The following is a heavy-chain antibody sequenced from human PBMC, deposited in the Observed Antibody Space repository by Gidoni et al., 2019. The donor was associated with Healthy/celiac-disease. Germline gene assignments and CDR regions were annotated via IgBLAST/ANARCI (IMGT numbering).Heavy chain of an antibody. CDR3: ARAVYFYSKKAAAGTGYFQH. D-gene: IGHD6-13*01. Sequence: QLQLQESGPGLVKPSETLSLTCTVSGGSISSSSYYWGWIRQPPGKGLEWIGSIYYSGSTYYNPSLKSRVTISVDTSKNQFSLKLSSVTAADTAVYYCARAVYFYSKKAAAGTGYFQHWGQGTLVTVSS. CDR2: IYYSGST. V-gene: IGHV4-39*07. CDR1: GGSISSSSYY. J-gene: IGHJ1*01.